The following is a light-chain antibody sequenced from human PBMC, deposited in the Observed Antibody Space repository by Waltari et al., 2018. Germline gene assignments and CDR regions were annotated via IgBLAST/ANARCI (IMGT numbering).Light chain of an antibody. CDR1: QSIDTS. V-gene: IGKV1-39*01. J-gene: IGKJ2*01. Sequence: DIPMTQSPSSLSASVGDRVTITCRASQSIDTSLNWYQQKPGKAPRVLIYAASSLQGGVPSRFSGSGSGTDFTLTISSLQPEDFATYYCQQSYSSPLYTFGQGTKLE. CDR2: AAS. CDR3: QQSYSSPLYT.